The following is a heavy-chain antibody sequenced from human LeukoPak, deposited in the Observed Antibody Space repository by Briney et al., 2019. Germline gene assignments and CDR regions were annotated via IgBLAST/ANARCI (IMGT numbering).Heavy chain of an antibody. D-gene: IGHD3-22*01. V-gene: IGHV1-46*01. J-gene: IGHJ4*02. CDR2: INPSGGST. Sequence: ASVKVSCKASGYTFTSYYMHWVRQAPGQGLEWMGIINPSGGSTSYAQKFQGRVTITADESTSTAYMELSSLRSEDTAVYYCARGNYYDSSGYYRWGQGTLVTVSS. CDR1: GYTFTSYY. CDR3: ARGNYYDSSGYYR.